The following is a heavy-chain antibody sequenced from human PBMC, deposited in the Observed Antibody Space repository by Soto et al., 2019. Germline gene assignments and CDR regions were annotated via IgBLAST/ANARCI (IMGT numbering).Heavy chain of an antibody. D-gene: IGHD7-27*01. CDR3: ARAGDPPDYVMDV. J-gene: IGHJ6*02. Sequence: QVQLVQSGPEVKKPGASVEVSCKASGYTFTGYGLSWVRQAPGQGLEWMGWISAYNGDTKYAQNLQGRVTMTTDTSTTTAYMELRSLRADDTAVYDCARAGDPPDYVMDVWGQGTTVTVSS. CDR1: GYTFTGYG. V-gene: IGHV1-18*01. CDR2: ISAYNGDT.